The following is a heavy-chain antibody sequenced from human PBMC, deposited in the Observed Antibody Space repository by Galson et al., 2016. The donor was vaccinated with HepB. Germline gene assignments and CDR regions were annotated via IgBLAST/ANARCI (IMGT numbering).Heavy chain of an antibody. CDR1: GFTFNMYT. V-gene: IGHV3-21*01. D-gene: IGHD6-13*01. CDR2: ITPVSTYT. Sequence: SLRLSCAASGFTFNMYTMTWVRQAPGKGLEWVSSITPVSTYTHFADSVKGRFTISRDDAENSLYLHMNSLRAEDTALYYCARVVTPMAAANRGFGSWGQGTQVVVSS. J-gene: IGHJ5*02. CDR3: ARVVTPMAAANRGFGS.